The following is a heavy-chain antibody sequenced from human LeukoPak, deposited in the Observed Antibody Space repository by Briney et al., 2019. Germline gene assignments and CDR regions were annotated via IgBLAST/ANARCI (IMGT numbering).Heavy chain of an antibody. CDR1: GGSISSYY. CDR3: ARLYGSGSFQYFDY. Sequence: PSETLSLTCTVSGGSISSYYWSWIRQPPGKGLEWIGYIYYSGSTNYNPSLKSRVTISVDTSKNQFSLKLSPVTAADTAVYYCARLYGSGSFQYFDYWGQGTLVTVSS. D-gene: IGHD3-10*01. J-gene: IGHJ4*02. V-gene: IGHV4-59*08. CDR2: IYYSGST.